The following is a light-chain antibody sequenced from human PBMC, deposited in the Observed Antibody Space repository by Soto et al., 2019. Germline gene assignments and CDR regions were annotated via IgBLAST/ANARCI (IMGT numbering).Light chain of an antibody. CDR2: QAS. V-gene: IGKV1-5*03. CDR1: KSISRW. CDR3: QLYSVYSSWT. Sequence: DIAMTQSPSTLSASVGDRVTITCRASKSISRWLAWYQQKPGKVPKLLIYQASSLESGVPSRFSGSGSGTAFTLTISSLQTEDFATYYCQLYSVYSSWTFGQGTKVEIK. J-gene: IGKJ1*01.